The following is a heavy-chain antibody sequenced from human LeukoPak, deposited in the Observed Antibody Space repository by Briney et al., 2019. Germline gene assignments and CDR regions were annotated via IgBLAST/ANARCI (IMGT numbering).Heavy chain of an antibody. D-gene: IGHD5-18*01. CDR1: GFSCSSYS. J-gene: IGHJ4*02. CDR3: ARDPGVHTAMVFGY. CDR2: ISNSNSYI. Sequence: GKSLTLYCAASGFSCSSYSMNWVRQAPGQGLEWVSCISNSNSYIYYADSVKGRFTISRDNAKTSLYLKMHSLSAEDTAVYSCARDPGVHTAMVFGYWGQGTLVTVSS. V-gene: IGHV3-21*01.